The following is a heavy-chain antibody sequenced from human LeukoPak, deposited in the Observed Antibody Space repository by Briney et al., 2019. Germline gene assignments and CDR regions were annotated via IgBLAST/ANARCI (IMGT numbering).Heavy chain of an antibody. D-gene: IGHD3-22*01. J-gene: IGHJ4*02. CDR1: GFTFSSYW. CDR2: IKQDGSAK. CDR3: ARGGKRYYDSSGYSGHTEDY. Sequence: PGGSLRLSCAASGFTFSSYWMSWVRQAPGKGLEWVASIKQDGSAKYYVGSVKGRFTTSRDNAKNSLYLQMNSLRAEDTAVYYCARGGKRYYDSSGYSGHTEDYWGQGTLVTVSS. V-gene: IGHV3-7*01.